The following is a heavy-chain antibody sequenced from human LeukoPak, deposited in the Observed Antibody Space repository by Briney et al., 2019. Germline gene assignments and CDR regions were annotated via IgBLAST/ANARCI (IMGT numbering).Heavy chain of an antibody. V-gene: IGHV1-2*06. CDR2: INPNSGGT. Sequence: GSVKVSCKASGYTFTGYYMHWVRQAPGQGLEWIGRINPNSGGTNYAQKFQGRVTMTRDTSISTAYMELSRLRSDDTAVYYCARDTDILTGYYHDAFDIWGQGTMVTVSS. CDR3: ARDTDILTGYYHDAFDI. J-gene: IGHJ3*02. CDR1: GYTFTGYY. D-gene: IGHD3-9*01.